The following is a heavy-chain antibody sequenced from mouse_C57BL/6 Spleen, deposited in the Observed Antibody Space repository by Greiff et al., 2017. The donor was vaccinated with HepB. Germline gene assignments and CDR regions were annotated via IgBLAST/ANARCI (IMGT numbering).Heavy chain of an antibody. Sequence: QVQLKESGPELVKPGASVKISCKASGYAFSSSWMNWVKQRPGKGLEWIGRIYPGDGDTNYNGKFKGKATLTADKSSSTAYMQLSSLTSEDSAVYFCARGAGMVTTGYYAMDYWGQGTSVTVSS. D-gene: IGHD2-2*01. J-gene: IGHJ4*01. CDR3: ARGAGMVTTGYYAMDY. CDR1: GYAFSSSW. V-gene: IGHV1-82*01. CDR2: IYPGDGDT.